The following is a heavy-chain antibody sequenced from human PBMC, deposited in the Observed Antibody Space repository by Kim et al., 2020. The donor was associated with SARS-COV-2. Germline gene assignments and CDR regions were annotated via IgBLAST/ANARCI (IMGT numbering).Heavy chain of an antibody. Sequence: AQKLQGRVTMTTDTSTSTAYMELRSLRSDDTAVYYCARDLHGDMSGYERWGQGTLVTVSS. V-gene: IGHV1-18*01. CDR3: ARDLHGDMSGYER. J-gene: IGHJ4*02. D-gene: IGHD5-12*01.